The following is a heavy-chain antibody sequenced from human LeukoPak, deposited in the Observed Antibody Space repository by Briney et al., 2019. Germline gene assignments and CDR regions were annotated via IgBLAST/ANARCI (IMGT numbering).Heavy chain of an antibody. Sequence: SETLSLTCTVSGYSISSGYYWGWIRQPPGKGLEWIGNINDSGSTYYNPSLKSRVTISVDTSKNQFSLKLSSVTAADTAVYYCATTGLDSSSLYWGQGTLVTVSS. CDR1: GYSISSGYY. V-gene: IGHV4-38-2*02. D-gene: IGHD6-6*01. CDR3: ATTGLDSSSLY. CDR2: INDSGST. J-gene: IGHJ4*02.